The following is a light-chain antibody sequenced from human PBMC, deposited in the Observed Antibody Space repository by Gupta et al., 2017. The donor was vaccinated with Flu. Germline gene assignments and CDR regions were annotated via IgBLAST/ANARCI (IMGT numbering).Light chain of an antibody. V-gene: IGLV3-21*03. CDR3: QVWDSSSDPPWV. Sequence: SHALTPPPPVSVASAKTAVTTCGGNNIGSISVHWYQQKPGQAPVLVVYDDSDRPSGSPERFSGSDSGNTATLTISRVEAGDEADYYCQVWDSSSDPPWVFGGGTKLTVL. CDR2: DDS. J-gene: IGLJ3*02. CDR1: NIGSIS.